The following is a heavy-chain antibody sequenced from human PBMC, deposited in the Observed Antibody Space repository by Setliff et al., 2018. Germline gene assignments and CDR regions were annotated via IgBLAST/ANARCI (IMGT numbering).Heavy chain of an antibody. Sequence: GGSLRLSCAASGFTVSKNYLSWVRQAPGKGLEWISSLYSAGSTYYADSVKGRFTISRDNSKNTLDLQMNSLRVENTAVYYCASDPRGYSYGSRSDYWGQGTLVTVSS. J-gene: IGHJ4*02. V-gene: IGHV3-66*02. D-gene: IGHD5-18*01. CDR3: ASDPRGYSYGSRSDY. CDR2: LYSAGST. CDR1: GFTVSKNY.